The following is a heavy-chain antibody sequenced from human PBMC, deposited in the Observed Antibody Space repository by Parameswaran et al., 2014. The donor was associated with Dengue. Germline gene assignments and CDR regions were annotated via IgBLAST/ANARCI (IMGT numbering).Heavy chain of an antibody. V-gene: IGHV4-34*01. CDR2: INHSGST. J-gene: IGHJ4*02. CDR1: GGSFSGYY. CDR3: ARWEEYYGDYVVDY. Sequence: SETLSLTCVVYGGSFSGYYWSWIRQPPGKGLEWIGEINHSGSTNYNPSLKSRVTISVDTSKNQFSLKLSSVTAADTAVYYCARWEEYYGDYVVDYWGQGTLVTVSS. D-gene: IGHD4-17*01.